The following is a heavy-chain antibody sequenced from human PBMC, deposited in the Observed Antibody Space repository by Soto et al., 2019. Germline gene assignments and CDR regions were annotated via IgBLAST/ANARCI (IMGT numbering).Heavy chain of an antibody. CDR1: GFTFSSYA. D-gene: IGHD4-17*01. Sequence: GGSLRLSCAASGFTFSSYAINWVRQAPGKGLEWVSGITGSGGSTYYADSVKGRFTISRDNSKNTVSLQMNLLRAEDTAVYYCAKTQTAVVLNWFDPWGQGTPVTVSS. CDR2: ITGSGGST. CDR3: AKTQTAVVLNWFDP. J-gene: IGHJ5*02. V-gene: IGHV3-23*01.